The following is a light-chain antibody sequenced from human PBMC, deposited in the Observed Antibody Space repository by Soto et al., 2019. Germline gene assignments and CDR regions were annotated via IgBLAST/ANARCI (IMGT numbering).Light chain of an antibody. CDR2: GAS. J-gene: IGKJ3*01. CDR3: QQYGSSRLT. V-gene: IGKV3-20*01. Sequence: LTQSPGTLSLCPGERAPLSCRARTSASTSYLAWYQQKPGQAPRLLIYGASSRATGIPDRFSGSGSGTDFTVTISRLEPEDFEVYYCQQYGSSRLTCGPSTEADIK. CDR1: TSASTSY.